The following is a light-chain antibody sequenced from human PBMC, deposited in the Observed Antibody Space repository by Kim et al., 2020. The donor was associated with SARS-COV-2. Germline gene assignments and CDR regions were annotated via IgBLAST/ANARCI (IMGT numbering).Light chain of an antibody. J-gene: IGLJ1*01. V-gene: IGLV3-1*01. Sequence: VSPGQTASITCSGDKLGDKYACWYQQKPGQSPVLVIYKDSTRPSGIPERFSGSNSGNTATLTISGTQAMDEADYYCQAWDSSTYVFGTGTKVTVL. CDR2: KDS. CDR1: KLGDKY. CDR3: QAWDSSTYV.